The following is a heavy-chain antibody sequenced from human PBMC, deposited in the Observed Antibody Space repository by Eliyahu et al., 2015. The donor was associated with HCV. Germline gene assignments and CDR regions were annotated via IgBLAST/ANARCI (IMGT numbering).Heavy chain of an antibody. CDR1: GYTFTDFY. D-gene: IGHD1-1*01. CDR2: INTNNGAT. Sequence: QVQLVQSGAESGAEVKKPGVSVKVSCKXSGYTFTDFYXHWVRQAPGQGLEWMGWINTNNGATNYAQGFQGRVTMTRDTSISTGYMELSSLRSDDTAVYYCARERHLDYWGQGTLVTVSS. J-gene: IGHJ4*02. V-gene: IGHV1-2*02. CDR3: ARERHLDY.